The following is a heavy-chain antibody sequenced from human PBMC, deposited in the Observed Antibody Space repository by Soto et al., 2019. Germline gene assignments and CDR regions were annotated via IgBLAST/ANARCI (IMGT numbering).Heavy chain of an antibody. CDR1: GYSFTRNG. CDR2: ISAKNGDT. CDR3: VRDRDSDTWPSRDV. V-gene: IGHV1-18*01. Sequence: QVHLVQSGAELKKPGASVRVSCKASGYSFTRNGISWVRQAPGLGLKWMGWISAKNGDTNYAQKFQGRVIMTTDTSTSTAYMELRSLRSDDTAVYYCVRDRDSDTWPSRDVWGQGTTVTVSS. D-gene: IGHD1-26*01. J-gene: IGHJ6*02.